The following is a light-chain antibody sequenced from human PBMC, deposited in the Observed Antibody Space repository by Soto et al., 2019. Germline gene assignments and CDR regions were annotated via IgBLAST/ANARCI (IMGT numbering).Light chain of an antibody. J-gene: IGLJ2*01. CDR2: ENN. Sequence: QSVLTQPPSVSAAPGQKVTISCSGSSSNIGNNYVSWYQQFPGTAPKLLIYENNKRPSGIPDRFSGSKSGTTATLDINGLQTGDEADYYCGTWDSSLSAVVFGGGTKVTVL. CDR3: GTWDSSLSAVV. CDR1: SSNIGNNY. V-gene: IGLV1-51*01.